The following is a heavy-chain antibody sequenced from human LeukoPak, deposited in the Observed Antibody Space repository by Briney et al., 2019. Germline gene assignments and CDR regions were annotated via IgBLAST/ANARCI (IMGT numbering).Heavy chain of an antibody. V-gene: IGHV3-33*01. CDR2: IWYDGSNK. CDR3: ARESSMVRGVILTRYFDY. CDR1: GFTFSSYG. J-gene: IGHJ4*02. D-gene: IGHD3-10*01. Sequence: GGSLRLSCAASGFTFSSYGMHWVRQAPGKGLEWVAVIWYDGSNKYYADSVKGRFTISRDNSKNTLYLQMNSLRAEDTAVYYCARESSMVRGVILTRYFDYWGQGTLVTVSS.